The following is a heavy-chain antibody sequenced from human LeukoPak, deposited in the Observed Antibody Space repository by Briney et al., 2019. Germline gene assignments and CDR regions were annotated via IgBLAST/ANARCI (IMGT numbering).Heavy chain of an antibody. CDR3: AKGFMVRGVILSFNWFDP. V-gene: IGHV3-30*18. CDR1: GFTFSSYG. D-gene: IGHD3-10*01. CDR2: ISYDGSNK. J-gene: IGHJ5*02. Sequence: GGSLRLSCAASGFTFSSYGMHWVRQAPGKGLEWVAVISYDGSNKYYADSVKGRFTISRDNSKNTLYLQMNSLRAEDTAVYYCAKGFMVRGVILSFNWFDPWGQGTLVTVSS.